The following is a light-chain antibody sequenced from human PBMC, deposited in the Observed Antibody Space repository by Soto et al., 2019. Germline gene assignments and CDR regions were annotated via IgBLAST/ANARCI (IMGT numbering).Light chain of an antibody. CDR1: QSVSSN. J-gene: IGKJ1*01. Sequence: EIAMTQSPATLSVSPGERGTLSCRASQSVSSNLAWYQQKPGQAPRLLIYGASSRATGIPDRFAGSGSGTDFTLTISRLEPEDFAVYYCQQYGSSPRTFGQGTKVDIK. V-gene: IGKV3-20*01. CDR3: QQYGSSPRT. CDR2: GAS.